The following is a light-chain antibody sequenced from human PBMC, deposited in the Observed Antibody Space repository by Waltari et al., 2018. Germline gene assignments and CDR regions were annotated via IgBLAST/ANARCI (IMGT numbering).Light chain of an antibody. CDR1: QSISNW. CDR3: QQYNTYPFT. Sequence: DIQMTQSPSTLSASIGARVTITCRASQSISNWLAWYQQIPGKAPKLLIYMASSLETGVPSRFRGSGSGTEFTLTISSLQPGDFATYYCQQYNTYPFTFGLGTKLESK. J-gene: IGKJ2*01. CDR2: MAS. V-gene: IGKV1-5*03.